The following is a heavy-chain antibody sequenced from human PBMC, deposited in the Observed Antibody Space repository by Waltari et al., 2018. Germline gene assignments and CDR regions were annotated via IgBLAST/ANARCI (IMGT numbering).Heavy chain of an antibody. CDR1: GGYIRSHY. Sequence: QVQLQESGPGLAKPSETLSLTCAVSGGYIRSHYWSWIRQPPGKGLEWIGCIYYSGSYYSGSTNYNPSLKSRVTISVDTSKNQFSLKLSSVTAADTAVYYCAKLGRRGPYDAFDIWGQGTMVTVSS. CDR2: IYYSGSYYSGST. J-gene: IGHJ3*02. CDR3: AKLGRRGPYDAFDI. D-gene: IGHD1-7*01. V-gene: IGHV4-59*11.